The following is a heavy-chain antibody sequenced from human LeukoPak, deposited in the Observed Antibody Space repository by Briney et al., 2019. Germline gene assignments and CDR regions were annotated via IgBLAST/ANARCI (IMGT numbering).Heavy chain of an antibody. D-gene: IGHD2-8*01. CDR2: FYPGDSDT. CDR1: GYSFTSYW. Sequence: GESLKISCKGSGYSFTSYWIGWVRQMPGKGLEWMGIFYPGDSDTRYSPSFQGQVTISADKSISTAYLQWSSLKASDTAMYYCARLERYCTNGVCYTWYWFDPWGQGTLVTVSS. CDR3: ARLERYCTNGVCYTWYWFDP. V-gene: IGHV5-51*01. J-gene: IGHJ5*02.